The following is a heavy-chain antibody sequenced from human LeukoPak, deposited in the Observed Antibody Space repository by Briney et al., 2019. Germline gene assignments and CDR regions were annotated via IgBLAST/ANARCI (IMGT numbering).Heavy chain of an antibody. CDR2: ISSSSSYM. Sequence: GGSLRLSCAASGFTFSSYSMNWVRQAPGKGLEWVSSISSSSSYMYYADSVKGRFTISRDNAKNSLYLQMNSLRAEDTAVYYCARASSYFDYWGQGTLVTVSS. J-gene: IGHJ4*02. V-gene: IGHV3-21*01. CDR3: ARASSYFDY. CDR1: GFTFSSYS.